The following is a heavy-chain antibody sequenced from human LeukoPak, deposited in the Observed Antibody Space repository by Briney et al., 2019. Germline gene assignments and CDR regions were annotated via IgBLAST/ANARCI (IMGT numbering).Heavy chain of an antibody. CDR2: IYSGGST. D-gene: IGHD4-17*01. CDR1: GFTVSSNY. Sequence: GGSLRLSCAASGFTVSSNYMSWVRQAPGKGLEWVSVIYSGGSTYYADSVKGRFTISRDNSKNTLYLQINSLRAEDTAVYYCARVVYGLYFDYWGQGTLVTASS. J-gene: IGHJ4*02. V-gene: IGHV3-53*01. CDR3: ARVVYGLYFDY.